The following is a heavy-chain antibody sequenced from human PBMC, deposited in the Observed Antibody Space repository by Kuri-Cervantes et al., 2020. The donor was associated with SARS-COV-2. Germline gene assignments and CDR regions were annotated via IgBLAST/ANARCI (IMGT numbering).Heavy chain of an antibody. J-gene: IGHJ6*02. V-gene: IGHV3-33*08. Sequence: GGSLRLSCAASGFTFSSYGMHWVRQAPGKGLEWVAVIWYDGSNKYYADSVKGRFTISRDNSKNTLYLQMNSLSAEDTAVYYCARDPPHGTDYGGSMGVWGQGTTVTVSS. D-gene: IGHD4-23*01. CDR1: GFTFSSYG. CDR2: IWYDGSNK. CDR3: ARDPPHGTDYGGSMGV.